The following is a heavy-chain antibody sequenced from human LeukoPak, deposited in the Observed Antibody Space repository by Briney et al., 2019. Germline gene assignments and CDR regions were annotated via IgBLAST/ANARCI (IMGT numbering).Heavy chain of an antibody. V-gene: IGHV4-59*01. CDR1: GGSISSYY. Sequence: SETLSLTCTVSGGSISSYYWSWIRQPPGKGLEWIGYIYYSGSTNYNPPLKSRVTISVDTSKNQFSLKLSSVTAADTAVYYCAREGSWYGGGLFDYWGQGTLVTVSS. CDR2: IYYSGST. CDR3: AREGSWYGGGLFDY. D-gene: IGHD6-13*01. J-gene: IGHJ4*02.